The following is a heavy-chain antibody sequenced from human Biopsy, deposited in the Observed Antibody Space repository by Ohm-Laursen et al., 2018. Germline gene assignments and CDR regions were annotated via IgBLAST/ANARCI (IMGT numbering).Heavy chain of an antibody. CDR3: AREDEGLLRALDL. CDR1: GGSISSYY. D-gene: IGHD3-3*01. J-gene: IGHJ3*01. Sequence: SETLSLTCTVSGGSISSYYWSWIRQPPGKGLEWIGYIYYTGSTNYNPSLKSRVTISVDTSMNHLSLRLTSVTAADTAVYYCAREDEGLLRALDLWGQGTMVTVSS. CDR2: IYYTGST. V-gene: IGHV4-59*12.